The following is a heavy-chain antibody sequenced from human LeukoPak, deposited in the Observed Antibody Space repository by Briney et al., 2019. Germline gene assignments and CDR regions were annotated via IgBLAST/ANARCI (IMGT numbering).Heavy chain of an antibody. V-gene: IGHV3-23*01. CDR1: GFTFSSYA. Sequence: GGSLRLSCAASGFTFSSYAMSWVRQAPGKGLEWVAAISGSGGSTYYADSVKGRFTISRDNSKDTLYLQMNSLRAEDTAVYYCAKDFGEMATIVLDYWGQGTLVTVSS. J-gene: IGHJ4*02. CDR3: AKDFGEMATIVLDY. CDR2: ISGSGGST. D-gene: IGHD5-24*01.